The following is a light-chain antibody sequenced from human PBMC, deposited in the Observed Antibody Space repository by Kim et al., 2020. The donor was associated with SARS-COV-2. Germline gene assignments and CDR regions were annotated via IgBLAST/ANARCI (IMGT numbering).Light chain of an antibody. Sequence: GTLETTPGTRSSGSFASNEVRWSQQGPGSAPTTVIYEENQRPSGVPDRFSGSIDSSPNSASLTISGLKTEDEADYYCQSYDSSNWVFGGGTQLTVL. CDR2: EEN. CDR3: QSYDSSNWV. J-gene: IGLJ3*02. V-gene: IGLV6-57*03. CDR1: SGSFASNE.